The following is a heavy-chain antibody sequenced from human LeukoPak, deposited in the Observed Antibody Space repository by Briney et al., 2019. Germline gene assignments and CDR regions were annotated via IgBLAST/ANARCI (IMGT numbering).Heavy chain of an antibody. Sequence: SETLSLTCTVSGGPISSSSYYWGWIRQPPGKGLEWIGSIYYSGSTYYNPSLKSRVTISVDTSKNQFSLKLSSVTAADTAVYYCAKWRQANWFDPWGQGILVTVSS. CDR1: GGPISSSSYY. CDR2: IYYSGST. V-gene: IGHV4-39*01. J-gene: IGHJ5*02. CDR3: AKWRQANWFDP. D-gene: IGHD2-8*01.